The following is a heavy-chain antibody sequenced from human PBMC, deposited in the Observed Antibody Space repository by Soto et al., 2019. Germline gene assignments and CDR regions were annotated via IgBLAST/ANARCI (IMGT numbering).Heavy chain of an antibody. CDR1: GYTFTDYA. CDR2: INVGNGNT. CDR3: AREGAHYTPLDH. J-gene: IGHJ4*02. D-gene: IGHD2-15*01. V-gene: IGHV1-3*01. Sequence: ASVKVSCKASGYTFTDYAIHWVRQAPVQGLEWMGWINVGNGNTGYSRKFQGRVTNARDMSASTAYIEVTSLTSEDTAIYYCAREGAHYTPLDHWGQGTLVTVSS.